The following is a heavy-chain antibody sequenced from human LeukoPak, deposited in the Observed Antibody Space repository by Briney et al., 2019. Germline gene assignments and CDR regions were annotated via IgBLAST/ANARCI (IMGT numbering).Heavy chain of an antibody. V-gene: IGHV3-23*01. CDR1: GFSFSSYS. Sequence: GGSLRLSCAASGFSFSSYSMNWVRQAPGKGLEWVSAIGADAGSTYYADSVKGRFTISRDNPKNTLYLQMNSLRAEDTALYYCAKDDSGGYFPDFWGQGTLVTVSS. CDR2: IGADAGST. CDR3: AKDDSGGYFPDF. D-gene: IGHD3-22*01. J-gene: IGHJ4*02.